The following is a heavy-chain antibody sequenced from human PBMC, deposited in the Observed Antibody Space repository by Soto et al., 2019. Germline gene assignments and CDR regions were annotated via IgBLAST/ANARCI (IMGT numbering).Heavy chain of an antibody. V-gene: IGHV3-23*01. CDR1: GFTFINYA. CDR2: ISGGGDAT. CDR3: ARKVVGSTSRPDYWYFDL. D-gene: IGHD2-21*01. J-gene: IGHJ2*01. Sequence: EVQLLESGGDSVQPGGSVRLSCAGSGFTFINYAMNWVRQAPGKGLEWVLTISGGGDATFFADSVRGRFTFSRDNSKNTVTLQMNSLGVDDTAVYYCARKVVGSTSRPDYWYFDLWGRGTLVIVSS.